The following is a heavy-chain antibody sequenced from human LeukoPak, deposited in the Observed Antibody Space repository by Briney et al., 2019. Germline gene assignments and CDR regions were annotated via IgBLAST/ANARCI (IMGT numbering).Heavy chain of an antibody. CDR1: GYSFTIYW. Sequence: GESLKISCQGSGYSFTIYWICWVGQMPGRGLEWMGRIDPADSQTNYSPSLQGHVTISADKSISTVHLQWSTLKASDTAMYYCARQLTSGDCDYWGQGPLVTVSS. CDR3: ARQLTSGDCDY. V-gene: IGHV5-10-1*01. D-gene: IGHD1-1*01. CDR2: IDPADSQT. J-gene: IGHJ4*02.